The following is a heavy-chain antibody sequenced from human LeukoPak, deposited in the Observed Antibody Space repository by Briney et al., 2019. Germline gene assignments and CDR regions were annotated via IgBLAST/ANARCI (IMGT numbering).Heavy chain of an antibody. CDR1: GYTFTGYY. J-gene: IGHJ1*01. CDR2: INPSGGST. D-gene: IGHD6-13*01. V-gene: IGHV1-46*01. Sequence: GASVKVSCKASGYTFTGYYMHWVRQAPGQGLEWMGIINPSGGSTSYAQKFQGRVTMTRDMSTSTVYMELSSLRSEDTAVYYCARVRGVAAAGPPDGYFQHWGQGTLVTVSS. CDR3: ARVRGVAAAGPPDGYFQH.